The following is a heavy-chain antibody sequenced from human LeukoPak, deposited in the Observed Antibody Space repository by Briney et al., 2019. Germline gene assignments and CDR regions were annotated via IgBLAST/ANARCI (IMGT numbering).Heavy chain of an antibody. V-gene: IGHV3-23*01. CDR3: AKVPSDIAAAAPFDY. CDR1: GFTFSSYA. Sequence: SGGSLRLSCAASGFTFSSYAMSWVRQAPGKGLEWVSAISGSGGSTYYADSVKGRFTISGDNSKNTLYLQMNSLRAEDTAVYYCAKVPSDIAAAAPFDYWGQGTLVTVSS. CDR2: ISGSGGST. D-gene: IGHD6-13*01. J-gene: IGHJ4*02.